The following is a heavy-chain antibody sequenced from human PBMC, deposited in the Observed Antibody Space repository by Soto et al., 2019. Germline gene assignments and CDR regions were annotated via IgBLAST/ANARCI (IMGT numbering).Heavy chain of an antibody. CDR3: AREVGHGWFDP. J-gene: IGHJ5*02. CDR1: GFTVSSNY. CDR2: IYSGGST. Sequence: EVQLVESGGGLVQPGGSLRLSCAASGFTVSSNYMSWVRQAPGKGLAWVPVIYSGGSTYYADSVKGRFTISRHNSKNTLYLQMNGLRAEDTAVYYCAREVGHGWFDPWGQGTLVTVSS. V-gene: IGHV3-53*04.